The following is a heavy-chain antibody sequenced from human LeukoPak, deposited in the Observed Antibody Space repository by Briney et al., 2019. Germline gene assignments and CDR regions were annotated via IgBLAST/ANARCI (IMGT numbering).Heavy chain of an antibody. CDR2: ISAYNGNT. D-gene: IGHD5-12*01. Sequence: GASVKVSCKASGYTFTSYGISWVRQAPGQGLEWMGWISAYNGNTNYAQKLQGRVTMTTDTSTSTAYMELRSLRSDDTAVYYCATDRRSGYDYYYYGMDVWGQGTTVTVSS. J-gene: IGHJ6*02. CDR1: GYTFTSYG. CDR3: ATDRRSGYDYYYYGMDV. V-gene: IGHV1-18*01.